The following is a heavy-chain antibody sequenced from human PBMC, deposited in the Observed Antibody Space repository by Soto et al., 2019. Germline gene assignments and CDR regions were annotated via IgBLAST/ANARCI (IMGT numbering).Heavy chain of an antibody. CDR3: ARDKMIADFRLGSLDY. D-gene: IGHD3-10*01. CDR2: INAYNWKT. J-gene: IGHJ4*02. CDR1: GNTFASFG. Sequence: GASVKVSCKASGNTFASFGVRRVRQSPGQGPEGMVWINAYNWKTKYAQKVQGRVTMTTDTSTNTAYMELRSLRSDDAAVYYCARDKMIADFRLGSLDYWGQGAVVTVSS. V-gene: IGHV1-18*04.